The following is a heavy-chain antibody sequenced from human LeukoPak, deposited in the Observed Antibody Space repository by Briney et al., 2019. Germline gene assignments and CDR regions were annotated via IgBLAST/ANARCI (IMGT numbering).Heavy chain of an antibody. CDR2: IYYSGST. CDR3: ARVEDYYDTSDY. V-gene: IGHV4-39*07. Sequence: PSETLSLTCTVSGGSISSSSYYWGWIRQPPGKGLEWIGSIYYSGSTYYNPSRKSRVTISVDTSKNQFSLKLSSVTAADTAVYYCARVEDYYDTSDYWGQGTLVTVSS. D-gene: IGHD3-22*01. CDR1: GGSISSSSYY. J-gene: IGHJ4*02.